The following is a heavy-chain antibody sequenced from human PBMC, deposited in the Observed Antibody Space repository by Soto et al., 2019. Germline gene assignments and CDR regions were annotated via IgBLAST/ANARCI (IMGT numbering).Heavy chain of an antibody. CDR1: GGSISSYY. CDR3: ARGYCSSTICYIWDNWFDP. V-gene: IGHV4-59*01. Sequence: QVQLQESGPGLVKPSETLSLTCTVSGGSISSYYWSWIRQPPGKGLEWIGYINYSGRTNYNPSLKSRVTISVDTSKNQFSLKLSSVTAADTAVYYCARGYCSSTICYIWDNWFDPRGQGTLVTVSS. D-gene: IGHD2-2*02. CDR2: INYSGRT. J-gene: IGHJ5*02.